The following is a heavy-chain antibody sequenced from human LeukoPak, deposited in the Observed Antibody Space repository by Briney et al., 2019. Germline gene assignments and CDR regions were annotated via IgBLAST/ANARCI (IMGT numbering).Heavy chain of an antibody. CDR3: ARGLAAADHYYYMDV. J-gene: IGHJ6*03. Sequence: ASVKVSCKASGYTFTSYYMHWVRQAPGQGLEWMGIINPSGGGTSYAQKFQGRVTMTRDMSTSTVYMELSSLRSEDTAVYYCARGLAAADHYYYMDVWGKGTTVTVSS. CDR1: GYTFTSYY. V-gene: IGHV1-46*01. D-gene: IGHD6-13*01. CDR2: INPSGGGT.